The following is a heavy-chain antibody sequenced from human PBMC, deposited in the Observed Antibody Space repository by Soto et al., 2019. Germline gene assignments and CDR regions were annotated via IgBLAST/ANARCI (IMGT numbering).Heavy chain of an antibody. J-gene: IGHJ4*02. CDR3: TAGNPPLDYGDTGD. Sequence: EVQLVESGGGLVKPGGSLRLSCAASGFTFSDAWMSWVRQAPGKGLEWIGRIKSKTDGGTTDYAASLKGRFTISRDDSKNTLFLQMNSLKAEDTGVYYCTAGNPPLDYGDTGDWGQGTLVTVSS. V-gene: IGHV3-15*01. CDR1: GFTFSDAW. D-gene: IGHD4-17*01. CDR2: IKSKTDGGTT.